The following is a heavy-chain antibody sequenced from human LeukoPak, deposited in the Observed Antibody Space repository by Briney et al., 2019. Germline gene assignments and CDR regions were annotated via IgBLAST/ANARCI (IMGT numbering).Heavy chain of an antibody. CDR3: ARERHITIFGVVIIGHAFDI. J-gene: IGHJ3*02. V-gene: IGHV3-74*01. CDR1: GFTFSSYW. D-gene: IGHD3-3*01. Sequence: GGSLRLSCAASGFTFSSYWVHWVRQAPGRGLVWVSRINSDGSSTSYGDSVKGRFTISRDNAKNTLYLQMNSLRAEDTAVYYCARERHITIFGVVIIGHAFDIWGQGTMVTVSS. CDR2: INSDGSST.